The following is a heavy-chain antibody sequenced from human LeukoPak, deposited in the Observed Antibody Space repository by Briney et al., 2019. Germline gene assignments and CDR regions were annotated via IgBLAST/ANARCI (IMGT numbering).Heavy chain of an antibody. CDR3: ARGGDIVGATRSAFDF. J-gene: IGHJ3*01. Sequence: PGGSLRLSCAASGFTVSSNYMSWVRQAPGKGLEWVSVLSSGGTTYYADFVKGRFTISRDTSKNTLYLQMNSLRAEDTAIYYCARGGDIVGATRSAFDFWGQGTMVTVSS. D-gene: IGHD1-26*01. CDR1: GFTVSSNY. CDR2: LSSGGTT. V-gene: IGHV3-53*01.